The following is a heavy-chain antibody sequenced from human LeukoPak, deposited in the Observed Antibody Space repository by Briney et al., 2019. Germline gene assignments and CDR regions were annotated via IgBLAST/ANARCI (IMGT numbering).Heavy chain of an antibody. CDR3: AREFDTIAYPGF. CDR1: GGSISSGGYS. CDR2: IYHSGST. D-gene: IGHD3-22*01. J-gene: IGHJ4*02. Sequence: PSETLSLTCTVSGGSISSGGYSWSWIRQPPGKGLEWIGYIYHSGSTFYNPSLKSRVTISVDESKNQFSLDLSSVTAADTAVYYCAREFDTIAYPGFWGQGILVTVSS. V-gene: IGHV4-30-2*01.